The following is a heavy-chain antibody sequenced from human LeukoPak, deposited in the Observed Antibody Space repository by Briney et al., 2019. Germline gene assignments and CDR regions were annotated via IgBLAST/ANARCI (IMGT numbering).Heavy chain of an antibody. J-gene: IGHJ3*02. CDR3: ASLGIAAAANDAFDI. CDR1: GGSFSDYY. V-gene: IGHV4-34*01. CDR2: INHSGST. D-gene: IGHD6-13*01. Sequence: SETLSLTCAVYGGSFSDYYWTWIRQPPGKGLEWIGEINHSGSTNYNPSLKSRVTISVDTSKNQFSLKLSSVTAADTAVYYCASLGIAAAANDAFDIWGQGTTVTVSS.